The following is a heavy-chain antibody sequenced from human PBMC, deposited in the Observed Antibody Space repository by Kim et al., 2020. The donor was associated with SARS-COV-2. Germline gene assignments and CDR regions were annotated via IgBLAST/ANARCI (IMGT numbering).Heavy chain of an antibody. Sequence: SETPSLTCTVSGGSIYSYYWSWIRQPPGKGLEWIGYVYYSGSTNCNPSLKSRVTISVDRSKNQFSLKLSSVTAADTAVYYCAKDLTTVITPGWFDPWGPGTLVTVSS. CDR1: GGSIYSYY. J-gene: IGHJ5*02. V-gene: IGHV4-59*01. CDR2: VYYSGST. CDR3: AKDLTTVITPGWFDP. D-gene: IGHD4-17*01.